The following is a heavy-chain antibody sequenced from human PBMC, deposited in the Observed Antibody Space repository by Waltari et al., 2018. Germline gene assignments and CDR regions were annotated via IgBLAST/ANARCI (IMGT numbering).Heavy chain of an antibody. D-gene: IGHD2-15*01. CDR1: GFTFSSYG. CDR2: YSGSGGST. Sequence: EVQLLESGGGLVQPGGSLRLSCAASGFTFSSYGMSWVRQAPGKGRVWVSCYSGSGGSTYYADSVKGRFTISRDNSKNTLYLQMNSLRAEDTAVYYCAKETSIVVVVAAPDYWGQGTLVTVSS. CDR3: AKETSIVVVVAAPDY. J-gene: IGHJ4*02. V-gene: IGHV3-23*01.